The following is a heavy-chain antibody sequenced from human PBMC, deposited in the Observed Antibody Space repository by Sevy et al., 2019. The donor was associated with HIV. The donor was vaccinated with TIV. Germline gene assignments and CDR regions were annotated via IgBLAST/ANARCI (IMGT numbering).Heavy chain of an antibody. J-gene: IGHJ5*02. CDR3: ATVGLGYYSGSSYYEEDWFDP. V-gene: IGHV1-24*01. D-gene: IGHD2-15*01. CDR2: LDPGNGEI. CDR1: GYSLSKLS. Sequence: ASVKVSCKVFGYSLSKLSMHWVRQAPGKGLEWMGSLDPGNGEITYAQTLQGRVTMTEDTSTDTAYMELSSLTSEDTATYYCATVGLGYYSGSSYYEEDWFDPWGQGTLVTVSS.